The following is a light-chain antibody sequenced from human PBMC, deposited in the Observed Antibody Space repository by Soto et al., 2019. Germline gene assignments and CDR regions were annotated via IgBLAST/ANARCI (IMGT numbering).Light chain of an antibody. J-gene: IGLJ1*01. Sequence: QSALTQPPSASGSPGQSVTISCTGTSSDVGAYDYVSWYQLHPDKAPKVIIYDATKRPSGVPDRFSGSKSGNTASLTISGLQAEDEADYYCCSYAGGYTFVFGNGTKVTVL. CDR3: CSYAGGYTFV. CDR2: DAT. V-gene: IGLV2-11*01. CDR1: SSDVGAYDY.